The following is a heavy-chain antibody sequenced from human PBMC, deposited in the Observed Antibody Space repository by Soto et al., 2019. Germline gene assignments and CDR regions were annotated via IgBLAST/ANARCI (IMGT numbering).Heavy chain of an antibody. D-gene: IGHD2-2*01. J-gene: IGHJ5*02. CDR1: GFTFSSYS. CDR2: ISSSSSYI. Sequence: GGSLRLSCAASGFTFSSYSMNWVRQAPGKGLEWVSSISSSSSYIYYADSVKGRFTISRDNAKNSLYLQMNSLRAEDTAVYYCARDPALIVVVPAAKGWFDPWGQGPLVTVSS. V-gene: IGHV3-21*01. CDR3: ARDPALIVVVPAAKGWFDP.